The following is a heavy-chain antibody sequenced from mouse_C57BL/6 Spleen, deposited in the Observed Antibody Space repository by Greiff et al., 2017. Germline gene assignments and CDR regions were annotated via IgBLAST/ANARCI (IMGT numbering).Heavy chain of an antibody. Sequence: EVKLEESGGGLVQPGGSMKLSCVASGFTFSNSWMNWVRQSPEKGLEWVAQLSLKSDNYATHYAESVKGMFTISRDDSKRSDYLQMNNLRAEDTGIDYCTNWVYYFDYWGQGTTLTVSS. CDR3: TNWVYYFDY. CDR2: LSLKSDNYAT. J-gene: IGHJ2*01. D-gene: IGHD4-1*01. V-gene: IGHV6-3*01. CDR1: GFTFSNSW.